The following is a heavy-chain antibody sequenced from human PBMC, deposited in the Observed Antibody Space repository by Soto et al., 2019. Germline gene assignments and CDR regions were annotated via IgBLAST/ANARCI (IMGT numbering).Heavy chain of an antibody. CDR2: INHSGST. V-gene: IGHV4-34*01. CDR1: GGSFSGND. CDR3: AREVVVVKGANDYYYYGMDV. Sequence: XATLSRPAAVYGGSFSGNDWSWIRQPPGKGLEWIGEINHSGSTNYNPSLKSRVTISVDTSKNQFSLKLSSVTAADTAVYYCAREVVVVKGANDYYYYGMDVWGQGTTVTVS. D-gene: IGHD2-2*01. J-gene: IGHJ6*02.